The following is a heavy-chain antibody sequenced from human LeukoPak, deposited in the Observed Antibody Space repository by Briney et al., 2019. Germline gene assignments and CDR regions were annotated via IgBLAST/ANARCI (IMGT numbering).Heavy chain of an antibody. CDR3: ARHVTIFGVVPDYFDY. CDR2: IYHSGST. CDR1: GYSISSGYY. J-gene: IGHJ4*02. D-gene: IGHD3-3*01. V-gene: IGHV4-38-2*01. Sequence: SETLSLTCAVSGYSISSGYYWGWIRQPPGKGLEWIGSIYHSGSTYYNPSLKSRVTISVDTSKNQFSLELSSVTAADTAVYYCARHVTIFGVVPDYFDYWGQGTLVTVSS.